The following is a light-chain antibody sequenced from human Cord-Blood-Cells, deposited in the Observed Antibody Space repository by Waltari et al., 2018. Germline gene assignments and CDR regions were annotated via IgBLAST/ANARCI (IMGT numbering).Light chain of an antibody. CDR1: PSVSSY. J-gene: IGKJ4*01. Sequence: RATLSCRASPSVSSYLAWYQQKPGQAPRLLIYDASNRATGIPARFSGSGSGTDFTLTISSLEPEDFAVYYCQQRSNWPPLTFGGGTKVEIK. V-gene: IGKV3-11*01. CDR3: QQRSNWPPLT. CDR2: DAS.